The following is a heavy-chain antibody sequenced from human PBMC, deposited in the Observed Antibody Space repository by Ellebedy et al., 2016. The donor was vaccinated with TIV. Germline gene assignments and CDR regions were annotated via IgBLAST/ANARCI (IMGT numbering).Heavy chain of an antibody. V-gene: IGHV3-13*04. J-gene: IGHJ2*01. CDR1: GFTFSSYD. Sequence: GGSLRLXXAASGFTFSSYDMHWVRQATGKGLEWVSAIGTAGDTYYPGSVKGRFTISRENAKNSLYLQMNSLRAGDTAVYYCARVEMATIGHWYFDLWGRGTLVTVSS. CDR3: ARVEMATIGHWYFDL. D-gene: IGHD5-24*01. CDR2: IGTAGDT.